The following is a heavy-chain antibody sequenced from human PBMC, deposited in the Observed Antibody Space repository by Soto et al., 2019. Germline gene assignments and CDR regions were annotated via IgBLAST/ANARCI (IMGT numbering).Heavy chain of an antibody. V-gene: IGHV3-30*18. D-gene: IGHD6-6*01. CDR1: GFTFSSYG. CDR2: ISYDGSNK. CDR3: AKDGAPRQYSSLQGIPYFDY. Sequence: QVQLVESGGGVVQPGRSLRLSCAASGFTFSSYGMHWVRQAPGKGLEWVAVISYDGSNKYYADSVKGRFTISRDNSKNTLYLQMNSLRAEDTAVYYCAKDGAPRQYSSLQGIPYFDYWGQGTLFTVSS. J-gene: IGHJ4*02.